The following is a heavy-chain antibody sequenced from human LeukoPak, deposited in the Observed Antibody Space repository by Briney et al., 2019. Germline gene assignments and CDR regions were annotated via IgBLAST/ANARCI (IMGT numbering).Heavy chain of an antibody. J-gene: IGHJ3*02. CDR3: AVLLGGNVPFDI. CDR1: GGSISSGSYY. D-gene: IGHD4-23*01. Sequence: PSETLSLTCTVSGGSISSGSYYWSWTRQPPGKGLEWIGSIYYSGSTYYNPSLKSRVTISVDTSKNQFSLKLSSVTAADTAVYYCAVLLGGNVPFDIWGQGTMVTVPS. V-gene: IGHV4-39*07. CDR2: IYYSGST.